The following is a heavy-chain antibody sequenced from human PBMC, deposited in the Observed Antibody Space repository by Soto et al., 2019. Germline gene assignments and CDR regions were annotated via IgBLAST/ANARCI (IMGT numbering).Heavy chain of an antibody. CDR3: ARDSPYYYDSSGYYT. V-gene: IGHV1-3*01. J-gene: IGHJ4*02. CDR1: GYTFPSYA. D-gene: IGHD3-22*01. CDR2: INAGNGNT. Sequence: ASVKVSCKASGYTFPSYAMHWVRQAPGQRLEWMGWINAGNGNTKYSQKFQGRVTITRDTSASTAYMELSSLRSEDTAVYYCARDSPYYYDSSGYYTWGQGTLVTVSS.